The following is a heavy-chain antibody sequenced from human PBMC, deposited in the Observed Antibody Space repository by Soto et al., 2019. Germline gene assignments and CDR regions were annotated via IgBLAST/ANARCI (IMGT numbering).Heavy chain of an antibody. CDR1: GYTFTSYA. J-gene: IGHJ6*03. CDR2: INAYNGNT. CDR3: ARDSYSSGWYEPLYYYYYYMDV. V-gene: IGHV1-3*01. Sequence: ASVKVSCKASGYTFTSYAMHWVRQAPGQRLEWMGWINAYNGNTKYSQRLQGRVTMTTDTSTSTAYMELRSLRSDDTAVYYCARDSYSSGWYEPLYYYYYYMDVWGKGTTVTVSS. D-gene: IGHD6-19*01.